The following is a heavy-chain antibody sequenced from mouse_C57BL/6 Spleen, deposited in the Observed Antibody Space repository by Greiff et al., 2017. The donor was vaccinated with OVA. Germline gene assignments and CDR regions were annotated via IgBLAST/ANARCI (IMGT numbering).Heavy chain of an antibody. CDR1: GYSFTGYY. V-gene: IGHV1-42*01. Sequence: EVQLQQSGPELVKPGASVKISCKASGYSFTGYYMNWVKQSPEKSLEWIGEINPSTGGTTYNQKFKAKATLTVDKSSSTAYMQLKSLTSEDSAVYYCARGGTTALYYFDYWGQGTTLTVSS. J-gene: IGHJ2*01. CDR3: ARGGTTALYYFDY. D-gene: IGHD1-2*01. CDR2: INPSTGGT.